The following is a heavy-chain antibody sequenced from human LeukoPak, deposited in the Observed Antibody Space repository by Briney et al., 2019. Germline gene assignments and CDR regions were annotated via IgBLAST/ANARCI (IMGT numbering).Heavy chain of an antibody. J-gene: IGHJ4*02. CDR1: GFTFGSYA. V-gene: IGHV4-59*08. CDR2: IYYNGIT. Sequence: GSLRLSCAVSGFTFGSYAMSWVRQAPGKGLEWIGYIYYNGITNYNPSLKSRVTISLDTSKKQFSLKLNSVTAADAAVYFCARHSYSGYDRVFDYWGQGTLVTVSS. CDR3: ARHSYSGYDRVFDY. D-gene: IGHD5-12*01.